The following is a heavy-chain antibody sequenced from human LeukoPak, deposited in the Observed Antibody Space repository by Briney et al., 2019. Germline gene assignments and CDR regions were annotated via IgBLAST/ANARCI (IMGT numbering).Heavy chain of an antibody. Sequence: SETLSLTCIVSGDSISSYYWSWIRQPPGKGLEWIGWIYSSGSTNYNPSLKSRVTVSVDTSKNQFSLKLSSVTAADTAVYYCARHSRSGDRCHRFDSWGQGTLVTVSS. CDR2: IYSSGST. D-gene: IGHD2-15*01. CDR3: ARHSRSGDRCHRFDS. V-gene: IGHV4-59*08. CDR1: GDSISSYY. J-gene: IGHJ4*02.